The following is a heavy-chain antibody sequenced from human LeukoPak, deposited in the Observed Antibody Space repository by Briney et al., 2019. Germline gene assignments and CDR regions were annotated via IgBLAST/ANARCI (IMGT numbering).Heavy chain of an antibody. CDR1: GLTFSSYA. D-gene: IGHD6-19*01. Sequence: GGNVRLSCAASGLTFSSYAMSWVRQAPGKGLEWVSAISGSGGSTYYADSVKGRFTISRDNSKNTLYLQMNSLRAEDTAVYYCAKGPSSGWYRYWGQGTLVTVTS. J-gene: IGHJ4*02. V-gene: IGHV3-23*01. CDR3: AKGPSSGWYRY. CDR2: ISGSGGST.